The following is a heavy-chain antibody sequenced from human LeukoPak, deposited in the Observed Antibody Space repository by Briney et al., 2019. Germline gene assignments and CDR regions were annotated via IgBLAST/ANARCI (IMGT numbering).Heavy chain of an antibody. Sequence: GGSLRLSCAASGFTFDDYAMHWVRQAPGKGLEWVSGISWNSGSIGYADSVKGRFTISRDNAKNSLYLQMNSLRAEDTALYYCASPYRGYSYGVAYWGQGTLVTVSS. V-gene: IGHV3-9*01. CDR1: GFTFDDYA. D-gene: IGHD5-18*01. J-gene: IGHJ4*02. CDR2: ISWNSGSI. CDR3: ASPYRGYSYGVAY.